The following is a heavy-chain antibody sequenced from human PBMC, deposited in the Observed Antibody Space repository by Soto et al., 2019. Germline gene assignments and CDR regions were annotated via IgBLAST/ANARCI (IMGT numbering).Heavy chain of an antibody. J-gene: IGHJ6*02. D-gene: IGHD2-2*01. CDR3: AKSRDAYNFYFYYGMDV. CDR2: ILYDGSNK. Sequence: QVQLVESGGGVVQPGRSLRLSCAASGFTFSNYGMHWVRQTPGKGLEWVALILYDGSNKYYGDSVKGRFTISRDNSKNTLYLQVSSLRAEDTAVYYCAKSRDAYNFYFYYGMDVWGQGTTFTVSS. CDR1: GFTFSNYG. V-gene: IGHV3-30*18.